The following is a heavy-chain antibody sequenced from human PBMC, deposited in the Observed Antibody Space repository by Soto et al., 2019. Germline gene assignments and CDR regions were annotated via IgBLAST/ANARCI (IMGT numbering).Heavy chain of an antibody. CDR3: ARGRYGDY. D-gene: IGHD1-26*01. CDR1: GYTFTSYG. Sequence: QVHLVQSGAEVKKPGASVKVSCKCSGYTFTSYGITWVRQAPGQGLEWMGWISAHNGNTNYAQKXXXXXXXXXXXXXXXXXXXXXXXXXXXXXXXYCARGRYGDYWGQGALVTVSS. V-gene: IGHV1-18*01. CDR2: ISAHNGNT. J-gene: IGHJ4*02.